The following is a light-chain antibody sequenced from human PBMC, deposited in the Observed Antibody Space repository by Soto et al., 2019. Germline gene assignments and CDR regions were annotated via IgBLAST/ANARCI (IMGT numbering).Light chain of an antibody. V-gene: IGKV3-15*01. J-gene: IGKJ1*01. Sequence: EIVMTQSPATLSVSPGERATLSCRASKSVSSNLAWYQQKPGQAPRLLIYGASTRATGIPARFSVSGSGTEFTLTISSLQSEDFAVYYCQQYNNWPRTFGHGTKVDIK. CDR2: GAS. CDR3: QQYNNWPRT. CDR1: KSVSSN.